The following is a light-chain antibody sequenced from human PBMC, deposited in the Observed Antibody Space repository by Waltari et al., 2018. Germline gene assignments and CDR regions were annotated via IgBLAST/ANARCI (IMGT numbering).Light chain of an antibody. Sequence: SYVLTQPPSVSVAPGETARLTCGGNNIETKSVPWYQQKPGQAPVLGISYDSDRPSGIPERFSGSNSGNTATLTISRVEAGDEADYYCQVWDANNEPGVFGTGTEVTVL. CDR2: YDS. J-gene: IGLJ1*01. CDR3: QVWDANNEPGV. CDR1: NIETKS. V-gene: IGLV3-21*04.